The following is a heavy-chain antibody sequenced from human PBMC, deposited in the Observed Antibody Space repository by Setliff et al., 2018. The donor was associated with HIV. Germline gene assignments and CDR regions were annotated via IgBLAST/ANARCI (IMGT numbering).Heavy chain of an antibody. J-gene: IGHJ5*02. CDR3: ARDVPTYCSSINCYDTMNQNWFDP. V-gene: IGHV1-18*01. CDR1: GYRFNTYG. D-gene: IGHD2-2*01. Sequence: ASVKVSCKASGYRFNTYGISWVRQAPGQGLEWMGWISPYNGDTRFAQSLQGRVTLTTDTSTNTAYTELRSLRSDDTAVYYCARDVPTYCSSINCYDTMNQNWFDPWGQGTLVTVSS. CDR2: ISPYNGDT.